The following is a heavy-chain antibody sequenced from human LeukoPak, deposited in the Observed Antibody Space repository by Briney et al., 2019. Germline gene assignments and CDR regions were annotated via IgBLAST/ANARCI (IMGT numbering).Heavy chain of an antibody. V-gene: IGHV3-23*01. CDR3: AKVGATEWLRLFDY. J-gene: IGHJ4*02. CDR1: GFTFSSYA. CDR2: ISGGGGST. Sequence: GGSLRLSCAASGFTFSSYAMSWVRQAPGKGLEWVSAISGGGGSTYYADSVKGRFTISRDNPKNTLYLQINSLRAEDTAVYYCAKVGATEWLRLFDYWGQGTLVTVSS. D-gene: IGHD1-26*01.